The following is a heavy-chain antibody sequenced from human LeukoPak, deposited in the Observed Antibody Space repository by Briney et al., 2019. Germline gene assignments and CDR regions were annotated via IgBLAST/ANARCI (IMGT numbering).Heavy chain of an antibody. CDR2: IQYDGRNI. V-gene: IGHV3-30*02. D-gene: IGHD3-10*01. CDR1: GFSFSSYG. CDR3: ARARKSGGITMIRGVKDRGWFDP. Sequence: GGSLRLSCATSGFSFSSYGMHWVRQAPGKGLEWVAFIQYDGRNIYYADSVKGRFTISRDNSKNTLYLQMNSLRAEDTAVYYCARARKSGGITMIRGVKDRGWFDPWGQGTLVTVSS. J-gene: IGHJ5*02.